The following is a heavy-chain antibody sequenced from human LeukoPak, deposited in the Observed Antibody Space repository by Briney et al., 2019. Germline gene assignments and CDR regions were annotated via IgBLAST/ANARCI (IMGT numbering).Heavy chain of an antibody. J-gene: IGHJ4*02. D-gene: IGHD4-23*01. Sequence: SETLSLTCTVSGGSISSYYWSWIRQSPGKGLEWIGYIYYSGSTYYNPSLTSRVTISVDTSKNQFSLRLTSVTAADTAVYYCARHTAVVIDYWGQGTLVTVSS. CDR2: IYYSGST. V-gene: IGHV4-59*08. CDR1: GGSISSYY. CDR3: ARHTAVVIDY.